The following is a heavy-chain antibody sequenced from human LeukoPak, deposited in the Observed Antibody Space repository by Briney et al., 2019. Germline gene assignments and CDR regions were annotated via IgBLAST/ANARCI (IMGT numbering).Heavy chain of an antibody. V-gene: IGHV4-34*01. D-gene: IGHD2-21*02. J-gene: IGHJ4*02. Sequence: SETLSLTCAVYGGSFSGYYWNWIRQPPGKGLEWIGEINHSGSTNYNPSLKSRVTISVDTSKNQFSLKLSSVTAADTAVYYCARAELLSLDYWGQGTLVTVSS. CDR3: ARAELLSLDY. CDR1: GGSFSGYY. CDR2: INHSGST.